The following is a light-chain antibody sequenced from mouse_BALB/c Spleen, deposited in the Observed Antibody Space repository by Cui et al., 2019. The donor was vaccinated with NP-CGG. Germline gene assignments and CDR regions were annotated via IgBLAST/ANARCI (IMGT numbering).Light chain of an antibody. V-gene: IGLV1*01. CDR3: ALWYSNHWV. CDR1: TRAATPGNS. Sequence: QAVVTQESALTTSAGETVALTCHLSTRAATPGNSANWVQEKPDHLFTGLIGGTKNRAPGVPARFSGSLIGDKAALTITGAQTEDEAIYFCALWYSNHWVFGGGTKLTVL. J-gene: IGLJ1*01. CDR2: GTK.